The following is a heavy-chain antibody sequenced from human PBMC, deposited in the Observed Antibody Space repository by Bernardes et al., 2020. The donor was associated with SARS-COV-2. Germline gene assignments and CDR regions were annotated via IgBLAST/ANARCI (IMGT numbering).Heavy chain of an antibody. V-gene: IGHV3-30*18. CDR1: GFTVSSYG. D-gene: IGHD3-3*01. J-gene: IGHJ6*02. CDR2: ISYDGSNK. Sequence: GGSLRLSCAASGFTVSSYGMHWVRQAPGKGLEWVAVISYDGSNKYYADSVKGRFTISRDNSKNTLYLQMNSLRAEDTAVYYCAKDRQEVEITIFGVVTHLGYYYGMDVWGQGTTVTVSS. CDR3: AKDRQEVEITIFGVVTHLGYYYGMDV.